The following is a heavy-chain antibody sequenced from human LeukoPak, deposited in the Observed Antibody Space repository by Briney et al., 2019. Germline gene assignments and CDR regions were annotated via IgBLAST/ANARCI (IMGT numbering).Heavy chain of an antibody. CDR2: ISHSGRT. J-gene: IGHJ4*02. V-gene: IGHV4-4*02. CDR1: GGSISSTNW. CDR3: ARESGPFSPFGH. D-gene: IGHD1-26*01. Sequence: PSETLSLTCGVSGGSISSTNWWSWVRHPPGQGLEWVGEISHSGRTNYNPSLKSRVTMSLDESKHHLSLNLASVTAADTAVYYCARESGPFSPFGHWGQGTLVTVTS.